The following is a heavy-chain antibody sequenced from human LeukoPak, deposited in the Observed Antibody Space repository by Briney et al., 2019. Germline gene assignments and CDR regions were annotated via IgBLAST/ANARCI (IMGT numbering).Heavy chain of an antibody. CDR3: ATRGY. Sequence: SETLSLTCTVSGGSISSDFWQWIRQPPGKGLEWIGYIYNSGSNNYNPSLKSRVTISIDTSKNQFSLKLTSVTAADTAVYYCATRGYWGQGTLVTVSS. CDR2: IYNSGSN. J-gene: IGHJ4*02. D-gene: IGHD3-10*01. V-gene: IGHV4-59*08. CDR1: GGSISSDF.